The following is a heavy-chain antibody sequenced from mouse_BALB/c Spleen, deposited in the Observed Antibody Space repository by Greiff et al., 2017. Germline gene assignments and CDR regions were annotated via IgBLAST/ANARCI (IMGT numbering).Heavy chain of an antibody. CDR3: ARYDVYYDHPFAY. CDR2: ISYSGST. V-gene: IGHV3-8*02. Sequence: EVKLVESGPSLVKPSQTLSLTCSVTGDSITSGYWNWIRKFPGNKLEYMGYISYSGSTYYNPSLKSRISITRDTSKNQYYLQLNSVTTEDTATYYCARYDVYYDHPFAYWGQGTLVTVSA. D-gene: IGHD2-4*01. J-gene: IGHJ3*01. CDR1: GDSITSGY.